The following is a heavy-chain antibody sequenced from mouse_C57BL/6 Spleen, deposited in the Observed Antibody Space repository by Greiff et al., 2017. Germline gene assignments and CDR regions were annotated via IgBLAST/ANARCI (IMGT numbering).Heavy chain of an antibody. Sequence: VQLKESVAELVRPGASVKLSCTASGFNIKNTYMHWVKQRPEQGLEWIGRIDPANGNTKYAPKFQGKATITADTSSNTAYLQLSSLTSEDAAIYYCAGRELGGDWYFDVWGTGTTVTVSS. CDR1: GFNIKNTY. CDR2: IDPANGNT. D-gene: IGHD4-1*01. CDR3: AGRELGGDWYFDV. V-gene: IGHV14-3*01. J-gene: IGHJ1*03.